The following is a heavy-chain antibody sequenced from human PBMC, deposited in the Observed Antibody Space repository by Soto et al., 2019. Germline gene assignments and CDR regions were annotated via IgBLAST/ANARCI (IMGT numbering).Heavy chain of an antibody. CDR1: GLTFSDYG. D-gene: IGHD1-1*01. CDR3: AKERGRNRNFAMDV. V-gene: IGHV3-30*18. J-gene: IGHJ6*02. CDR2: ISYDGSFV. Sequence: GGSLRLSCVVSGLTFSDYGFHWVRQAPGKGLDWVAAISYDGSFVYYADSVRGRFTISRDNSRNTLDLQMNTLRHEDTAVYYCAKERGRNRNFAMDVWGQGTSVSVSS.